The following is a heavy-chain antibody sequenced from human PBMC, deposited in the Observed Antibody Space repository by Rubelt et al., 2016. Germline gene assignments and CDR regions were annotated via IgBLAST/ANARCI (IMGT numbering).Heavy chain of an antibody. J-gene: IGHJ4*02. Sequence: QVQLVQSGAEVKKPGASVKVSCKASGYTFTGYYMHWVRQAPGQGLEWMGWINPNRGGTNYAQKVQGRFTMTRDTSISTAYMELSGLRADAPAVYYCARDLYKGPRWLVAYWGQGTLVTVSS. V-gene: IGHV1-2*02. D-gene: IGHD6-19*01. CDR1: GYTFTGYY. CDR3: ARDLYKGPRWLVAY. CDR2: INPNRGGT.